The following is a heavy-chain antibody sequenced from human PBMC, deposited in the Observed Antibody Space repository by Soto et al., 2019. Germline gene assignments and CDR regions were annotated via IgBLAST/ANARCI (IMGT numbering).Heavy chain of an antibody. V-gene: IGHV3-23*01. J-gene: IGHJ4*02. D-gene: IGHD2-21*02. CDR2: ISSSGYSA. CDR1: GFTYNNYA. CDR3: AKGSVVVAAKFDS. Sequence: EVQLLESGGALVQPGVSLSLSCAASGFTYNNYAMGWVRQAPGKGLEWVSAISSSGYSAYYEDSVKGWFTISRDNSRNTMFLQMNKLSAEDTAVYYCAKGSVVVAAKFDSWGQGTQVTVSS.